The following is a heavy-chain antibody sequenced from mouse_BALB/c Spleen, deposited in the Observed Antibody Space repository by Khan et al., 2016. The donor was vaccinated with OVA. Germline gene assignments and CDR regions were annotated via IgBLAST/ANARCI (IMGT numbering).Heavy chain of an antibody. Sequence: EVELVESGGGLVQSGGSRKLSCAASGFTFTSYGMHWIRQAPEKGLEWVAYISSDSNTIYYADTEKGRFTISRDNPKNNLFLQRTSLRSGDTSIYFCATSYFYGYYFDYWGKGTTLTVSS. CDR2: ISSDSNTI. J-gene: IGHJ2*01. D-gene: IGHD1-1*01. CDR3: ATSYFYGYYFDY. V-gene: IGHV5-17*02. CDR1: GFTFTSYG.